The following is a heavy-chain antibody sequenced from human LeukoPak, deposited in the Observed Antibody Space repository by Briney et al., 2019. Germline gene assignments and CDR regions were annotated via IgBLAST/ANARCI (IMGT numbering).Heavy chain of an antibody. Sequence: GRSLRLSCAASGFTFSSYGMHWVRQAPGKGLEWVAVIWYDGSNKYYADSVKGRFTISRDNSKNTLYLQMNSLRAEDTAVYYCARGSYYDSSGYYNYWGQGTLVTVSS. CDR3: ARGSYYDSSGYYNY. CDR2: IWYDGSNK. V-gene: IGHV3-33*08. D-gene: IGHD3-22*01. J-gene: IGHJ4*02. CDR1: GFTFSSYG.